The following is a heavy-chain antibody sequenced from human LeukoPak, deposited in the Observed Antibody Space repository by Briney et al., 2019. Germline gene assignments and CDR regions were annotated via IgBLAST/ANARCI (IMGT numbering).Heavy chain of an antibody. J-gene: IGHJ4*02. CDR2: IYYSGST. Sequence: SETLSLTCTVSGDSISSGDYYWSWIRQPPGKGLEWIGYIYYSGSTYYNPSLKSRVTISVDTSKNQFSLKLSSVTAADTAVYYCARGGCTNGVCYNPFDYWGQGTLVTVSS. CDR1: GDSISSGDYY. D-gene: IGHD2-8*01. CDR3: ARGGCTNGVCYNPFDY. V-gene: IGHV4-30-4*01.